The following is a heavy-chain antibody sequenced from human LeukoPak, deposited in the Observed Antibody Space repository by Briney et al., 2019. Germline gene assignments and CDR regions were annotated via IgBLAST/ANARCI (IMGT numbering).Heavy chain of an antibody. Sequence: GGSLRLSCAASGFTFDDYAMHWVRQAPGKGLEWVSGISWNSGSIGYADSVKGRFTISRDNAKNSLYLQMNSLRAEDTALYYCAKGGTADPRIGLDYWGQGTLVTVSS. CDR3: AKGGTADPRIGLDY. CDR2: ISWNSGSI. D-gene: IGHD6-13*01. CDR1: GFTFDDYA. V-gene: IGHV3-9*01. J-gene: IGHJ4*02.